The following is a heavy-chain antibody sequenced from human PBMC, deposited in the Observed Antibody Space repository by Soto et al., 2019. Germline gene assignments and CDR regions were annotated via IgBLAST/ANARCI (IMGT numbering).Heavy chain of an antibody. V-gene: IGHV1-18*01. CDR1: GYTFTSYG. CDR3: ARLLSFYYDSSAENFDY. CDR2: ISAYNGNT. Sequence: GASVKVSCKASGYTFTSYGISWVRQAPGQGLEWMGWISAYNGNTNYAQKLQGRVTMTTDTSTSTAYMELRSLRSDDTAVYYCARLLSFYYDSSAENFDYWGQGTLVTVSS. D-gene: IGHD3-22*01. J-gene: IGHJ4*02.